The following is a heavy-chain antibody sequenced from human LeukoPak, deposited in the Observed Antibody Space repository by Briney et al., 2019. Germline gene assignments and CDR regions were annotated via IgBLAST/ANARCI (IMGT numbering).Heavy chain of an antibody. J-gene: IGHJ4*02. D-gene: IGHD6-25*01. V-gene: IGHV3-30*18. CDR1: GFTFSSYG. CDR3: AKPARPLKGVYFDY. CDR2: ISYDGSNK. Sequence: PGGSLRLSCAASGFTFSSYGMHWVRQAPGKGLEWVAVISYDGSNKYYADSVKGRFTISRDNSKNTLYLQMNSLRAEDTAVYYCAKPARPLKGVYFDYWGQGTLVTVSS.